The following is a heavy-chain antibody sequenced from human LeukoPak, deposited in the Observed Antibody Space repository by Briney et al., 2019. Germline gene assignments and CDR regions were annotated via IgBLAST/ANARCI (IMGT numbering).Heavy chain of an antibody. V-gene: IGHV3-48*02. D-gene: IGHD5/OR15-5a*01. CDR2: ISSGRSVM. J-gene: IGHJ4*02. Sequence: GGSLRLSCAASGFTFSVYGMSWVRQAPGKGLEWVSHISSGRSVMNYADSVKGRFTISRDNGKNSVYLQMDSLRDEDTAVYYCAGGVYGYNAFDYWGQGTLVSVSS. CDR1: GFTFSVYG. CDR3: AGGVYGYNAFDY.